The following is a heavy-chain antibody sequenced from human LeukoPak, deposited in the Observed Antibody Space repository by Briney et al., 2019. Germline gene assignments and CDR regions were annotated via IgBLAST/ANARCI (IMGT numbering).Heavy chain of an antibody. J-gene: IGHJ3*02. V-gene: IGHV3-21*01. CDR3: ARDRHPTYYYDSSGYFGVGDAFDI. CDR2: ISSSSSYI. CDR1: GFTFSSYS. Sequence: GGSLRLSCAASGFTFSSYSMNWVRQAPGKGLEWVASISSSSSYIYYADSVKGRFTISRDNAKNSLYLQMNSLSAEDTAVYYCARDRHPTYYYDSSGYFGVGDAFDIWGQGTMVTVSS. D-gene: IGHD3-22*01.